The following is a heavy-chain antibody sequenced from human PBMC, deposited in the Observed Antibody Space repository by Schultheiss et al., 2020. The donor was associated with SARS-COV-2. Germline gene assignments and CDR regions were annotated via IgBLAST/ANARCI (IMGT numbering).Heavy chain of an antibody. J-gene: IGHJ3*02. CDR1: GGTFSSYA. Sequence: SVKVSCKASGGTFSSYAISWVRQAPGQGLEWMGRIIPILGIANYAQKFQGRVTITADKSTSTAYMELSSLRSEDTAVYYCASAYCGGDCYSHDAFDIWGQGTMVTV. V-gene: IGHV1-69*04. CDR2: IIPILGIA. D-gene: IGHD2-21*02. CDR3: ASAYCGGDCYSHDAFDI.